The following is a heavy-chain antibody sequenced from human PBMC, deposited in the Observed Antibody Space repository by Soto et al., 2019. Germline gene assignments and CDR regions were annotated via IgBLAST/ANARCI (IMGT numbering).Heavy chain of an antibody. D-gene: IGHD3-10*01. CDR2: IYYSGST. V-gene: IGHV4-31*03. Sequence: TLSLTCTVSGGSISSGGFYWSWIRQHPGKGLEWIGYIYYSGSTNYNPSLKSRVTISVDTSKNQFSLKLSSVTAADTAVYYCARTNGSGSYTTHYYYMDVWGKGTTVTVSS. J-gene: IGHJ6*03. CDR1: GGSISSGGFY. CDR3: ARTNGSGSYTTHYYYMDV.